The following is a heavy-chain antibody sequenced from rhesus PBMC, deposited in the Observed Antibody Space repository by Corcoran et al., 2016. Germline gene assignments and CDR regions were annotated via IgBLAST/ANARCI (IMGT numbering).Heavy chain of an antibody. CDR3: ARASNWGDYSDGLDS. V-gene: IGHV4-169*01. D-gene: IGHD3-34*01. Sequence: QLQLQESGPGLVKPSETLSVTCAVSGGSISSSYWSWIRQAPGKGLEWIGYIYGSGSSTNYNPSLKSRVTLSVDPSKNQLSLKLSSVTTADTAVYYCARASNWGDYSDGLDSWGQGVVVTVSS. CDR2: IYGSGSST. CDR1: GGSISSSY. J-gene: IGHJ6*01.